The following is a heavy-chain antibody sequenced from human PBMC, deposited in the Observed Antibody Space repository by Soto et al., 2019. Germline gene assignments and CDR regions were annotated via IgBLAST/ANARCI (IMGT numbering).Heavy chain of an antibody. V-gene: IGHV4-61*01. Sequence: SETLSLTCTVSGGSVSSGSYYWSWIRQPPGKGLEWIGYIYYSGSTNYNPSLKSRVTISVDTSKNQFSLKLSSVTAADTAVYYCARGYYDSSGYFPFDIWGQGTMVTVSS. D-gene: IGHD3-22*01. CDR3: ARGYYDSSGYFPFDI. J-gene: IGHJ3*02. CDR2: IYYSGST. CDR1: GGSVSSGSYY.